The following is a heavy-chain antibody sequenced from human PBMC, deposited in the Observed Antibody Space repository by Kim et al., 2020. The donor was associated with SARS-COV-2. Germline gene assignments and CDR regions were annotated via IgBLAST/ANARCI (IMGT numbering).Heavy chain of an antibody. Sequence: KSPVTISVDTSKNQFSLKLSSVTAADTAVYYCARGPLYYYDSSGYSGYDYWGQGTLVTVSS. D-gene: IGHD3-22*01. V-gene: IGHV4-34*01. CDR3: ARGPLYYYDSSGYSGYDY. J-gene: IGHJ4*02.